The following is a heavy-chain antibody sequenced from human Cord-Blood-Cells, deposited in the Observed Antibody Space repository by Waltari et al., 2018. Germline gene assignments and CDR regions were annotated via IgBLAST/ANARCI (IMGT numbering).Heavy chain of an antibody. CDR2: SSAYNGNT. J-gene: IGHJ3*02. Sequence: QVQLVQSGAEVKKPGASVKVSCKASGYTFTSYGIRWVRQAPGQGLEWMGWSSAYNGNTNYAQKLQGRVTMTTDTSTSTVYMELRSLRSDDTAVYYCARVLVGIVGATHAFDIWGQGTMVTVSS. V-gene: IGHV1-18*01. D-gene: IGHD1-26*01. CDR3: ARVLVGIVGATHAFDI. CDR1: GYTFTSYG.